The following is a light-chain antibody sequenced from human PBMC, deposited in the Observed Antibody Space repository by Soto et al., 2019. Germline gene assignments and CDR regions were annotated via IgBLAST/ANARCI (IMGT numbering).Light chain of an antibody. Sequence: DIQMTQSPSTLSASVGDRVTITCRASQSISSWLAWYQQKPGKAPKVLIYDASSLESGVPSRFSGSGSGTEFTLTISSLQPDDFATYYCQQYNSYPATFGQGTKVDIK. V-gene: IGKV1-5*01. CDR2: DAS. CDR3: QQYNSYPAT. J-gene: IGKJ1*01. CDR1: QSISSW.